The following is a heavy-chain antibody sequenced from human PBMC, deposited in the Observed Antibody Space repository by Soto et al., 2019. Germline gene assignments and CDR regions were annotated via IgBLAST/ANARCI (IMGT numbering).Heavy chain of an antibody. CDR1: GGSISTYY. J-gene: IGHJ3*02. CDR3: ARDQSVDAFDI. CDR2: VYYTGST. Sequence: QVQLQESGPGLVKPSETLSLSCTVSGGSISTYYWSWIRQPPGKGLEWIGYVYYTGSTNYNPSLKSRVTLSVETPKNQFSLKLSSVTAADTAVYYCARDQSVDAFDIWGQGTMVTVSS. V-gene: IGHV4-59*01.